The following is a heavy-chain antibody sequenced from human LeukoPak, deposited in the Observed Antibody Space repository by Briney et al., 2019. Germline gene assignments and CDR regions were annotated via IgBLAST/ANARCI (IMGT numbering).Heavy chain of an antibody. D-gene: IGHD2-2*01. V-gene: IGHV3-30*18. J-gene: IGHJ5*02. CDR1: GFTFSSYG. CDR3: AKEFTSNCSSTSCYVGPFDP. Sequence: GSLRLSCAASGFTFSSYGMHWVRQAPGKGLEWVAVISYDGSNKYYADSVKGRFTISRDNSKNTLYLQMNSLRAEDTAVYYCAKEFTSNCSSTSCYVGPFDPWGQGTLVTVSS. CDR2: ISYDGSNK.